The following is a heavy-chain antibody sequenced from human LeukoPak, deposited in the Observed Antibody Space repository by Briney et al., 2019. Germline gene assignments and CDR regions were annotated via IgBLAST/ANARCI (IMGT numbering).Heavy chain of an antibody. CDR2: ISGSGVST. CDR3: AKTLFNRYGPDY. Sequence: PGGSLRLSSAASGFTFSIYGMSWVRQAPGKGLEWVSAISGSGVSTYYADSVKGRFTISRDNSKNTLYLQMNSLRAEDTAVYYCAKTLFNRYGPDYWGQGTLVTVSS. CDR1: GFTFSIYG. V-gene: IGHV3-23*01. J-gene: IGHJ4*02. D-gene: IGHD5-18*01.